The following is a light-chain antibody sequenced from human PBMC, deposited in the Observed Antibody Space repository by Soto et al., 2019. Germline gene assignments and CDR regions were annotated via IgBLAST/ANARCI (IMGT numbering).Light chain of an antibody. Sequence: ESVLTQSPGTLSMSPRERATLSCRASQSVSSSYSAWYQQKPGQAPRLLIYGASSRATGIPDRLSGSGSGTDFTLTISRLEPEDFAVYYCQQYGSSPFTFGPGTKVDIK. V-gene: IGKV3-20*01. CDR1: QSVSSSY. J-gene: IGKJ3*01. CDR2: GAS. CDR3: QQYGSSPFT.